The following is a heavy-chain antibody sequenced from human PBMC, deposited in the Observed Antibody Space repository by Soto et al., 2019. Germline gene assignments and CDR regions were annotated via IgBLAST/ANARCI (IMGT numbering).Heavy chain of an antibody. V-gene: IGHV3-23*01. D-gene: IGHD3-10*01. CDR2: ISGSGGST. J-gene: IGHJ6*02. CDR1: GFTFSSYA. Sequence: GGSLRLSCAASGFTFSSYAMSWVRQAPGKGLEWVSAISGSGGSTYYADSVKGRFTISRDNSKNTLYLQMNSLRAEDTAVYYCANTKNHRSGRYYSWYYYYGMDVWGQGTTVTVSS. CDR3: ANTKNHRSGRYYSWYYYYGMDV.